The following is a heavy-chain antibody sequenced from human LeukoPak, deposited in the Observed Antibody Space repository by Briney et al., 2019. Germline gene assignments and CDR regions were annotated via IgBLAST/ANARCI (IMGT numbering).Heavy chain of an antibody. CDR2: INTNTGNP. CDR1: GYTFASYA. D-gene: IGHD1-26*01. J-gene: IGHJ4*02. V-gene: IGHV7-4-1*02. CDR3: ARELPVGATDY. Sequence: APVKVSCKASGYTFASYAMNWVRQAPGQGLEWMGWINTNTGNPTYAQGFTGRFVFSLDTSVSTAYLQISSLKAEDTAVYYCARELPVGATDYWGQGTLVTVSS.